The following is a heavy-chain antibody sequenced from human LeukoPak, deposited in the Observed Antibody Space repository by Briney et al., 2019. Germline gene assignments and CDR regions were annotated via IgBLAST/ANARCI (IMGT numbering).Heavy chain of an antibody. CDR3: ARVVWDIVVVPAAIAAFDI. CDR2: INHSGST. Sequence: SETLSLTCAVYGGSFSGYYWSWIRQPPGKGLEWIGEINHSGSTNHNPSLKSRVTISVDTSKNQFSLKLSSVTAADTAVYYCARVVWDIVVVPAAIAAFDIWGQGTMVTVSS. CDR1: GGSFSGYY. V-gene: IGHV4-34*01. D-gene: IGHD2-2*02. J-gene: IGHJ3*02.